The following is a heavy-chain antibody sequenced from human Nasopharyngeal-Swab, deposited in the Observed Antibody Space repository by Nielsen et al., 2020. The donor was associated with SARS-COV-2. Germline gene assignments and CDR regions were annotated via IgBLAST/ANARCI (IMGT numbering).Heavy chain of an antibody. D-gene: IGHD6-13*01. V-gene: IGHV4-39*01. CDR1: GDSIAYSTFY. Sequence: SEPLSLTCTVSGDSIAYSTFYWGWIRQPPGKGLEWIGYIYYNGTTYQNPSLKSRLTISVDKSKNQFSLQLSSVTAADTAVYYCVRSSSWYYFDYWAQGTQVTVSS. J-gene: IGHJ4*02. CDR2: IYYNGTT. CDR3: VRSSSWYYFDY.